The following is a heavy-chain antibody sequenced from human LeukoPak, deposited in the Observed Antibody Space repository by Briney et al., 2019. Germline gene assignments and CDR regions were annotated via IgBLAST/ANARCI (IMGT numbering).Heavy chain of an antibody. CDR2: LYSDGNT. Sequence: GGSLRLSCAASGFTVITNDMTWVRQAPGKGLEWVSVLYSDGNTKYADSVQGRFTISRDNAQNSLYLQLNSLRVEDTAVYYCAKGGHVDYCGQGSLVTVSS. CDR3: AKGGHVDY. CDR1: GFTVITND. J-gene: IGHJ4*02. V-gene: IGHV3-53*01.